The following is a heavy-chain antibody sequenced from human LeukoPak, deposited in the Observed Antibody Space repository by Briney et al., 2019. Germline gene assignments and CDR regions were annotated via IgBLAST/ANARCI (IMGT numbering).Heavy chain of an antibody. CDR2: ISSSSSYI. Sequence: GGSLRLSCAASGFTFSSYSMNWVRQAPGKGLEWVSSISSSSSYIYYADSVKGRFTISRDNAKNSLYLQMNSLRAEDTAVYYCALGDYGAPFDYWGQGTLVTVSS. D-gene: IGHD4-17*01. V-gene: IGHV3-21*01. CDR3: ALGDYGAPFDY. CDR1: GFTFSSYS. J-gene: IGHJ4*02.